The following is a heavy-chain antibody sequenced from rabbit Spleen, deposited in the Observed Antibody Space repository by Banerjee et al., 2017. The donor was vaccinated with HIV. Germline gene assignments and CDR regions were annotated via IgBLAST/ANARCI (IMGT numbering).Heavy chain of an antibody. V-gene: IGHV1S45*01. D-gene: IGHD4-2*01. CDR1: GVSFSDKDV. Sequence: QEQLEESGGGLVQPEGSLTLTCKASGVSFSDKDVMCWVRQAPGKGLEWITCINIATGKSVYASWVSGRFIMSRTSSTTVTLQMTILTAADTATYFCVRDQAGDAGYGPYYFNLWGPGTLVTVS. J-gene: IGHJ4*01. CDR3: VRDQAGDAGYGPYYFNL. CDR2: INIATGKS.